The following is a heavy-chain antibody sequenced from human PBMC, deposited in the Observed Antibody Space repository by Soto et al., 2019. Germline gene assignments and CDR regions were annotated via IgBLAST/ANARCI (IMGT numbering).Heavy chain of an antibody. CDR3: AKAESGYDYFDY. V-gene: IGHV3-23*01. Sequence: EVQLLESGGGLVQPGGSLRLSCAASGFTFSSYAMSWVRQAPGKGLEWVSAISGSGGSTYYAYSVKGRFTISRDNSKNTLYLQMNRLRAEDTAVYYCAKAESGYDYFDYWGQGTLVTVSS. CDR1: GFTFSSYA. CDR2: ISGSGGST. J-gene: IGHJ4*02. D-gene: IGHD5-12*01.